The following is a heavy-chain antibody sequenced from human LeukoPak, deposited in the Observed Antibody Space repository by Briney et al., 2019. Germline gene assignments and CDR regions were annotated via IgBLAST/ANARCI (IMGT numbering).Heavy chain of an antibody. CDR3: VGGSYAY. Sequence: GGSLRLSCAASGFTFSSYSMNWVRQAPGKGLEWVSYISSSSSTIHYADSVKGRFTISRDNSKNTVYLQMDSLRTEDTAMYYCVGGSYAYWGQGTLVTVSS. D-gene: IGHD3-16*01. V-gene: IGHV3-48*01. J-gene: IGHJ4*02. CDR2: ISSSSSTI. CDR1: GFTFSSYS.